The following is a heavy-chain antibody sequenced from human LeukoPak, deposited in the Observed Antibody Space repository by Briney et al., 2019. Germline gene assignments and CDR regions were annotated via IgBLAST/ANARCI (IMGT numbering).Heavy chain of an antibody. Sequence: RPGASLRLSCAASGFTFSNYAMSWVRQAPGKGLEWVSAILGSGGSTYYADSVKGRFTVSRDNSKSTLYLQMNSLRAEDTALYYCAKWGDYDVLTGYYVPDYWGQGTLVTVSS. CDR2: ILGSGGST. CDR3: AKWGDYDVLTGYYVPDY. CDR1: GFTFSNYA. V-gene: IGHV3-23*01. D-gene: IGHD3-9*01. J-gene: IGHJ4*02.